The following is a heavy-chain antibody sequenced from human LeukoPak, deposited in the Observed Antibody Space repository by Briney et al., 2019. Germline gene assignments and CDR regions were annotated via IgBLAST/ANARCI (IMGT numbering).Heavy chain of an antibody. CDR3: VWSFDY. J-gene: IGHJ4*02. CDR2: IYYSGST. CDR1: GGSVSSGSYY. Sequence: SETLSLTCTVSGGSVSSGSYYWSWIRQPPGKRLEWIGYIYYSGSTNYNPSLKSRVTISVDTSKNQFSLKLSSVTAADTAVYYCVWSFDYWGQGTLVTVSS. V-gene: IGHV4-61*01. D-gene: IGHD3-3*01.